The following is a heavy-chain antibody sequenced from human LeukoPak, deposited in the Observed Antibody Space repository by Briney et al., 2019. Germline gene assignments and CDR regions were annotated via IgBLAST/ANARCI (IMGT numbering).Heavy chain of an antibody. J-gene: IGHJ2*01. CDR1: GGTFGSYV. CDR2: IIPIFGTA. V-gene: IGHV1-69*13. D-gene: IGHD5-18*01. CDR3: AKEGDTALVTGYFDL. Sequence: GASVKVSCKASGGTFGSYVISWVRQAPGQGLEWMGGIIPIFGTAHYAQKFQGRLTITAAESTSTVYMEMSSLRSEDTAMYYCAKEGDTALVTGYFDLWGRGTLVTVSA.